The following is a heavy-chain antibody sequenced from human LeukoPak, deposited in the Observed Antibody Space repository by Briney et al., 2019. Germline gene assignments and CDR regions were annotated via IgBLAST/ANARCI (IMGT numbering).Heavy chain of an antibody. V-gene: IGHV1-69*04. J-gene: IGHJ3*02. CDR1: GGTFSSYA. CDR3: ARDLRYYDILTGYYRESASHAFDI. CDR2: IIPILGIA. Sequence: ASVKVSCKASGGTFSSYAISWVRQAPGQGLEWMGRIIPILGIANYAQKFQGRVTITADKSTSTAYMELSSLRSEDTAVYYCARDLRYYDILTGYYRESASHAFDIWGQGTMVTVSS. D-gene: IGHD3-9*01.